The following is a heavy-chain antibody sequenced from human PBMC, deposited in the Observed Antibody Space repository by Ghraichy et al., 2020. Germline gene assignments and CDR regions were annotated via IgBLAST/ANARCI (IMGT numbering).Heavy chain of an antibody. V-gene: IGHV3-73*01. CDR3: TRLADSYRGGKDYYYGMDV. D-gene: IGHD5-18*01. Sequence: GGSLRLSCAASGFTFSGSAMHWVRQASGKGLEWVGRIRSKANSYATAYTASVKGRFTISRDVSKNTAYLQMNSLKTEDTAVYYCTRLADSYRGGKDYYYGMDVWGQGTTVTVSS. CDR1: GFTFSGSA. J-gene: IGHJ6*02. CDR2: IRSKANSYAT.